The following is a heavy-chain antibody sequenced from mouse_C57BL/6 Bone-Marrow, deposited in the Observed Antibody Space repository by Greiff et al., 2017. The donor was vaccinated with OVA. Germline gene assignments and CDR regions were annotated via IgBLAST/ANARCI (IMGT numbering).Heavy chain of an antibody. Sequence: EVKVVESGEGLVKPGGSLKLSCAASGFTFSSYAMSWVRQTPEKRLEWVAYISSGGDYIYYADTVKGRFTISRDNARNTLYLQMSSLKSEDTAMYYCTRDRYYYGSPYWYFDVWGTGTTVTVSS. J-gene: IGHJ1*03. D-gene: IGHD1-1*01. CDR1: GFTFSSYA. V-gene: IGHV5-9-1*02. CDR3: TRDRYYYGSPYWYFDV. CDR2: ISSGGDYI.